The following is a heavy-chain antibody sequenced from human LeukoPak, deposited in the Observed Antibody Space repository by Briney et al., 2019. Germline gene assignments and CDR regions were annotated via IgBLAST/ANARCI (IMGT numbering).Heavy chain of an antibody. CDR3: ARVTAVAGTPLNTFDY. CDR2: INPNSGGT. D-gene: IGHD6-19*01. J-gene: IGHJ4*02. Sequence: ASVKVSCKASGYTFTVYYMHWVRQAPGQGLEWMGWINPNSGGTNYAQKFQGRVTMTRDTSISTAYMELSRLRSDDTAVYYCARVTAVAGTPLNTFDYWGQGTLVTVSS. CDR1: GYTFTVYY. V-gene: IGHV1-2*02.